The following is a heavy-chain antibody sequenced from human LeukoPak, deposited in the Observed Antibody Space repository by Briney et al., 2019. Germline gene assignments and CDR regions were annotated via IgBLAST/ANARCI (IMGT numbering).Heavy chain of an antibody. CDR2: IYTSGST. CDR1: GGSISSGSYY. J-gene: IGHJ4*02. D-gene: IGHD6-19*01. CDR3: ARIAVAGLDY. V-gene: IGHV4-61*02. Sequence: TLSLTCTVSGGSISSGSYYWSWIRQPAGKGLEWIGRIYTSGSTNYNPSLKSRVTISVDTSKNQFSLKVNSVTAADTAVYYCARIAVAGLDYWGQGTLVTVSS.